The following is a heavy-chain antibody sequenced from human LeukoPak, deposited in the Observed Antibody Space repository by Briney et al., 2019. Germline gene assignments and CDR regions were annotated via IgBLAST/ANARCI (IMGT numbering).Heavy chain of an antibody. V-gene: IGHV4-34*01. D-gene: IGHD2-2*02. CDR3: ARGVGVPSPILDYYYYMDV. CDR2: INHSGST. J-gene: IGHJ6*03. CDR1: GGSFSGYY. Sequence: PSETLSLTCAVYGGSFSGYYWSWIRQPPGKGLEWIGEINHSGSTNYNPSLKSRVTISVDTSKNQVSLRLSSVSAADTALFYCARGVGVPSPILDYYYYMDVWGIGTTVTVSS.